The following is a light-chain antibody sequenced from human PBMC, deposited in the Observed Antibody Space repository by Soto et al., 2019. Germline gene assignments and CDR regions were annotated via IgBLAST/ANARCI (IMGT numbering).Light chain of an antibody. CDR2: DAS. V-gene: IGKV1-5*03. CDR1: HSISKS. Sequence: DIQMTQSPSILSASIGDRVTITCRASHSISKSLAWYQQKPGRAPKFLIYDASTLETGVPSRFSGSGSGAEFYLTISSLQPDDFATYYYQQYLRYPITFGGGTKVDI. J-gene: IGKJ4*01. CDR3: QQYLRYPIT.